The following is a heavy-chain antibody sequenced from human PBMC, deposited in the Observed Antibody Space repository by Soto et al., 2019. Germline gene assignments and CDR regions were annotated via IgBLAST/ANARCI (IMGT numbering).Heavy chain of an antibody. CDR3: ARDTGSGGARHNWFDP. Sequence: SLRLSCAASGFTFSSYAMHWVRQAPGKGLEWVAVISYDGSNKYYADSVKGRFTISRDNSKNTLYLQMNSLRAEDTAVYYCARDTGSGGARHNWFDPWGQGTLVTVSS. J-gene: IGHJ5*02. V-gene: IGHV3-30-3*01. CDR2: ISYDGSNK. D-gene: IGHD6-6*01. CDR1: GFTFSSYA.